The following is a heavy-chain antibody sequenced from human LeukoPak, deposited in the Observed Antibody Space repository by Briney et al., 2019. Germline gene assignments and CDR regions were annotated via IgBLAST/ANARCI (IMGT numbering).Heavy chain of an antibody. D-gene: IGHD6-25*01. CDR1: GFTFSSYA. V-gene: IGHV3-30-3*02. J-gene: IGHJ3*02. CDR3: AKKGAAGAFDI. Sequence: GGSLRLSCAASGFTFSSYAMPWVRQAPGKGLEWVAVISYDGSNKYYADSVKGRLTISRDNSKDTLYLQMNSLRAEDTARYYCAKKGAAGAFDIWGHGTMVTVSS. CDR2: ISYDGSNK.